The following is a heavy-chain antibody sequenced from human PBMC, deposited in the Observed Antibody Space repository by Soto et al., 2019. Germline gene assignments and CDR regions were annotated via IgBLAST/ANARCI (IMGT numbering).Heavy chain of an antibody. V-gene: IGHV3-23*01. J-gene: IGHJ6*03. CDR2: ISGSGGST. D-gene: IGHD3-3*01. CDR1: GFTFSSYA. Sequence: GGSLRLSCVASGFTFSSYAMSWVRQAPGKGLEWVSAISGSGGSTYYADSVKGRFTISRDNSKNTLYLQMNSLRAEDTAVYYCAKDLETSDFWSGYYFYYYYYMDVWGKGTTVTVSS. CDR3: AKDLETSDFWSGYYFYYYYYMDV.